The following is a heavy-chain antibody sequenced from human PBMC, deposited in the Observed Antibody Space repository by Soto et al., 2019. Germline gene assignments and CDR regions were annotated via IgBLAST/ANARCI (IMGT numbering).Heavy chain of an antibody. CDR1: GGSSTSYC. D-gene: IGHD6-6*01. CDR2: IDYSGST. J-gene: IGHJ6*03. CDR3: ARHATKFEYSSQYYYMAV. V-gene: IGHV4-59*08. Sequence: PSETLSPTGAVAGGSSTSYCWSWIRQPPGRGLEWIGYIDYSGSTNYNPALKSRVTISVDTSKNQFSLKLSSVTAADTAVYYCARHATKFEYSSQYYYMAVWGKGTTVTVSS.